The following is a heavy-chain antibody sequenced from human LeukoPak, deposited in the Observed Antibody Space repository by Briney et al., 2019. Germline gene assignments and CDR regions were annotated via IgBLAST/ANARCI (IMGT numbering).Heavy chain of an antibody. Sequence: PGRSLRLSCAASGFTFDDYAMHWVRQAPGKGLEWVSGISWNSGSIGYADSVKGRFTISRDNAKNSLYLQMNSLRAEDTAVYYCAREVLGAFDIWGQGTIVTVSS. D-gene: IGHD3-10*01. CDR1: GFTFDDYA. CDR2: ISWNSGSI. CDR3: AREVLGAFDI. V-gene: IGHV3-9*01. J-gene: IGHJ3*02.